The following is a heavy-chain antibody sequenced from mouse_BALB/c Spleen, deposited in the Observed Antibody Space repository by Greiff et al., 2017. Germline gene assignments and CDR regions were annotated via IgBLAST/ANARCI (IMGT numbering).Heavy chain of an antibody. V-gene: IGHV3-2*02. J-gene: IGHJ4*01. CDR1: GYSITSDYA. CDR2: ISYSGST. D-gene: IGHD1-2*01. Sequence: EVKLMESGPGLVKPSQSLSLTCTVTGYSITSDYAWNWIRQFPGNKLEWMGYISYSGSTSYNPSLKSRISITRDTSKNQFFLQLNSVTTEDTATYYCARAITTATGAMDYWGQGTSVTVSS. CDR3: ARAITTATGAMDY.